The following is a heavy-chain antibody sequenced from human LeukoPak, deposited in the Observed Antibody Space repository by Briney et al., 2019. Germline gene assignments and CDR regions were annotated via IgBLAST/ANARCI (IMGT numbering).Heavy chain of an antibody. CDR1: GGSISSSSSY. D-gene: IGHD3-3*01. CDR2: VYYSGTT. Sequence: SETLSLTCPVSGGSISSSSSYWGWIRQPPGKGLEWIGSVYYSGTTFYNPSLKSRVTISVDTSKNQFSLKLSSVTAADTAVYYCSRHGVKDYNFWRGYSNYWGQGTPVTVSS. J-gene: IGHJ4*02. CDR3: SRHGVKDYNFWRGYSNY. V-gene: IGHV4-39*01.